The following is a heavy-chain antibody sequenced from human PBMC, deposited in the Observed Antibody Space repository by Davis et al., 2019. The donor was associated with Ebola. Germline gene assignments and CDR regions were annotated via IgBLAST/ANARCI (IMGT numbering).Heavy chain of an antibody. CDR1: GFTFSSYG. CDR2: IWYDGSNK. D-gene: IGHD2-2*03. CDR3: ARDLDIVVVPAATDDAFDI. Sequence: GESLKISCAASGFTFSSYGMHWVRQAPGKGLEWVAVIWYDGSNKYYADSVKGRFTISRDNSKNTLYLQMNSLRAEDTAVYYCARDLDIVVVPAATDDAFDIWGQGTMVTVSS. J-gene: IGHJ3*02. V-gene: IGHV3-33*01.